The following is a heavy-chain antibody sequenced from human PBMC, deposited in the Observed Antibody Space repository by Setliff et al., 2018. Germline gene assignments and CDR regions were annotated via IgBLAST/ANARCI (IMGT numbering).Heavy chain of an antibody. CDR3: RYWSGYYNNDY. CDR1: GGSISTYY. J-gene: IGHJ4*02. D-gene: IGHD3-3*01. V-gene: IGHV4-59*12. Sequence: SETLSLTCSVSGGSISTYYWSWIRQPPGKGLEWIGNINYSGNSNYIPSLKSRVTISVDTPKNQFSLKLRSVSAADTAVYYCRYWSGYYNNDYWGQGTLVTVSS. CDR2: INYSGNS.